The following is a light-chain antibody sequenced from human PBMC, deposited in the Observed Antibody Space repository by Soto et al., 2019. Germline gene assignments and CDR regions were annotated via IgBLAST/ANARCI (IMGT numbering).Light chain of an antibody. V-gene: IGLV2-8*01. CDR1: SSDVGGYNY. CDR2: EVN. J-gene: IGLJ1*01. Sequence: QSVLTQPPSASGSPGQSVTISCTGTSSDVGGYNYVSWFQHHPGKAPKLLIHEVNKRPSGVPDRFSGSKSGNTASLTVSGLQAEDDADYYCSSYGGNTLFVSGTGTKVTVL. CDR3: SSYGGNTLFV.